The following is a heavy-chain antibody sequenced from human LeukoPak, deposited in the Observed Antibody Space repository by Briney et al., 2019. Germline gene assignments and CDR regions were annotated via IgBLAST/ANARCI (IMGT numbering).Heavy chain of an antibody. D-gene: IGHD3-9*01. J-gene: IGHJ4*02. V-gene: IGHV3-21*01. Sequence: GGSLRLSCAASRFTFSTYSMNWVRQAPGKGLEWVSSITSTSSYMYYADSVKGRFTISRDNAKNSLYLQMTSLRPEDTALYYCAGGTGWLIDSWGQGILVTVSS. CDR3: AGGTGWLIDS. CDR2: ITSTSSYM. CDR1: RFTFSTYS.